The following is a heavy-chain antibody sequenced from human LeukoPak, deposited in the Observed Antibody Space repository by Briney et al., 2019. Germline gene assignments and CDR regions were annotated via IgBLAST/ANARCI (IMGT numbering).Heavy chain of an antibody. V-gene: IGHV4-39*07. D-gene: IGHD3-10*01. CDR2: IYYSGST. Sequence: WVRQAPGKGLEWIGSIYYSGSTYYNPSLKSRVTISVDTSKNQFSLKLSSVTAADTAVYYCAREKGGITMVRGVMARSAFDIWGQGTMVTVSS. CDR3: AREKGGITMVRGVMARSAFDI. J-gene: IGHJ3*02.